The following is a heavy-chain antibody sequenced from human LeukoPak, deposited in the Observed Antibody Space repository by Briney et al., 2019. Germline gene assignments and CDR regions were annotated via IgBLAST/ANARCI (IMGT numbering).Heavy chain of an antibody. CDR1: GYSFTGYY. CDR2: INPNSGGT. D-gene: IGHD3-22*01. Sequence: ASVKVSCKASGYSFTGYYMHWVRQAPGQGLEWMGWINPNSGGTNYAQKFQGRVTMTRDTSISTAYMELSRLRSDDTAVYYCARAPFDYYDSSGYYLLWGQGTLVTVSS. J-gene: IGHJ4*02. V-gene: IGHV1-2*02. CDR3: ARAPFDYYDSSGYYLL.